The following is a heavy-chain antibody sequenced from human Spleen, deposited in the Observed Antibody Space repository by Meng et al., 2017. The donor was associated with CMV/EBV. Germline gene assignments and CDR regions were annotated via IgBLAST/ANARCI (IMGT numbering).Heavy chain of an antibody. CDR1: GFNFDSYT. CDR2: ISSSSSYM. Sequence: GESLKISCAASGFNFDSYTMTWVRQSPGKGLEWVSSISSSSSYMFYRDSVRGRFTISRDNAKKSVFLQMNNLRAGDTAIYYCARVLEDVVVIVPNYYYGMDVWGQGTTVTVSS. V-gene: IGHV3-21*04. D-gene: IGHD2-21*01. CDR3: ARVLEDVVVIVPNYYYGMDV. J-gene: IGHJ6*01.